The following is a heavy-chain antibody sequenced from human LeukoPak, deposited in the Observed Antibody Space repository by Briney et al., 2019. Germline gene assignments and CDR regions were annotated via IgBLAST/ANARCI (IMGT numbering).Heavy chain of an antibody. Sequence: GGSLRLSCAASGFTVSSNYMSWVRQAPGKGLEWVSVIYSGGSTYYADPVKGRFTISRDSSKNTVYLQMKSLRAEDTAVYYCAREDISGGMDYWGQGALVTVSS. CDR3: AREDISGGMDY. J-gene: IGHJ4*02. D-gene: IGHD2-8*02. V-gene: IGHV3-53*01. CDR1: GFTVSSNY. CDR2: IYSGGST.